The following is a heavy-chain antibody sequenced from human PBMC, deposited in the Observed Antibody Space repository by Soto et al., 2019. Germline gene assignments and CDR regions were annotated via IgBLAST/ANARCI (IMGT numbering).Heavy chain of an antibody. CDR3: ARDSDYYDSSGYYPEYFQH. J-gene: IGHJ1*01. D-gene: IGHD3-22*01. CDR1: GFTFSSYS. Sequence: EVQLVESGGGLVQPGGSLRLSCAASGFTFSSYSMNWVRQAPGKGLEWVSYISRSSSTTYYADSVKGRFTISRDNAKNSLYLQMNSLRDEDTAVYYWARDSDYYDSSGYYPEYFQHWGQGTLVTVSS. V-gene: IGHV3-48*02. CDR2: ISRSSSTT.